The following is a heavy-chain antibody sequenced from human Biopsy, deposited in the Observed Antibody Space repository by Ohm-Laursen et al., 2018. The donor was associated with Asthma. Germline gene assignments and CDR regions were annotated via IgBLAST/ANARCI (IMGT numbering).Heavy chain of an antibody. J-gene: IGHJ6*02. CDR1: GGTFDIYP. CDR2: LIPVLGTP. CDR3: ARGYSGSDRIVYYYSGLEV. V-gene: IGHV1-69*13. D-gene: IGHD5-12*01. Sequence: VKISCKDPGGTFDIYPISWVRQAPGQGLEWMGGLIPVLGTPDHAQMFEGRVTITADESTSTAYMELSSLSYEDTAVYYCARGYSGSDRIVYYYSGLEVWGQGTTVTVSS.